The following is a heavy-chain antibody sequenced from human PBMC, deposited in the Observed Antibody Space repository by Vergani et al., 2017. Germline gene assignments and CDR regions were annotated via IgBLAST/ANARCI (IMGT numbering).Heavy chain of an antibody. CDR2: SNYSGST. D-gene: IGHD5-18*01. V-gene: IGHV4-39*01. J-gene: IGHJ5*02. Sequence: QLQLQESGPGLVKPSETLSLTCTVSGGSIRSSSYYWGWSRQPLGKGLEWIGSSNYSGSTYYKPSLQSRVTISVDTSKNQFSLELSSVTAADTAVYYCARQLDSYGHTFEWIDPWGQGTLVTVSS. CDR3: ARQLDSYGHTFEWIDP. CDR1: GGSIRSSSYY.